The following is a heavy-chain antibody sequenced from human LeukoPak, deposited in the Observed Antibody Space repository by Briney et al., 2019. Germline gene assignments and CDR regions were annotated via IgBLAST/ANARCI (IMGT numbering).Heavy chain of an antibody. CDR1: GFSVNSNY. CDR2: IYSGGST. Sequence: GGSLRLSCAASGFSVNSNYMSWVRQAPGKGLEWVSVIYSGGSTYYADSVKGRFTISRDNSKNTLYLQMNSLRAEDTAVYYCARERDRGVTIPYFDYWGQGTLVTVSS. D-gene: IGHD2-21*02. CDR3: ARERDRGVTIPYFDY. V-gene: IGHV3-66*01. J-gene: IGHJ4*02.